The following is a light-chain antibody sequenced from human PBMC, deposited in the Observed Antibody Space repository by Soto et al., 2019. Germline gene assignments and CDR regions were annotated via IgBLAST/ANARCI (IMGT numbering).Light chain of an antibody. J-gene: IGKJ5*01. V-gene: IGKV1-17*01. CDR3: QQANSFTIT. CDR2: AVS. CDR1: QYIGHY. Sequence: DIHMTQSPSSLSASVGDIFTITCRASQYIGHYLGWYQQKQGKPPKRLIYAVSNLQSGVPSRLRGSAYGTDLTLTISSMKNEDFETYYCQQANSFTITFGHGTRLEIK.